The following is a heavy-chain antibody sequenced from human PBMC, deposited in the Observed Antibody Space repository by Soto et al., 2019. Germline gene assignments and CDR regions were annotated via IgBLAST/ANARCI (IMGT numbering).Heavy chain of an antibody. CDR1: GGSISSGDYY. CDR2: IYYSGST. Sequence: SETLSLTCTVSGGSISSGDYYWSWIRQPPGKGLEWIGYIYYSGSTYYTPSLKSRVTISVDTSKNQFSLKLSSVTAADTAVYYCASNSYGYTYSHSRRQGTLVTVS. J-gene: IGHJ4*02. V-gene: IGHV4-30-4*01. CDR3: ASNSYGYTYSHS. D-gene: IGHD5-18*01.